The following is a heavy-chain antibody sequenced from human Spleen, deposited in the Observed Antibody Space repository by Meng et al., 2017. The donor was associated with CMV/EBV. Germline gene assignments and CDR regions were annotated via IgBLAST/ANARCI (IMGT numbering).Heavy chain of an antibody. Sequence: QVQLVEAGGGVVQPGWFLGLSCAASGCTFSSYAMHWVRQAPGKGLEWVAVISYDGSNKYYADSVKGRFTISRDNSKNTLYLQMNSLRAEDTAVYYCARGPPDYYDSSGYYPIDYWGQGTLVTVSS. CDR2: ISYDGSNK. D-gene: IGHD3-22*01. V-gene: IGHV3-30-3*01. J-gene: IGHJ4*02. CDR3: ARGPPDYYDSSGYYPIDY. CDR1: GCTFSSYA.